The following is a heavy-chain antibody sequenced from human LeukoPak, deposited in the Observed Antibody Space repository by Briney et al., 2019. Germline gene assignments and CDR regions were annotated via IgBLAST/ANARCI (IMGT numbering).Heavy chain of an antibody. CDR1: GGTFSSYA. D-gene: IGHD5-18*01. CDR2: IIPIFGTA. J-gene: IGHJ4*02. V-gene: IGHV1-69*05. CDR3: ARLRGYSYGLREYNFDY. Sequence: SVKVSCKASGGTFSSYAISWVRQPPGQGPEWMGGIIPIFGTANYAQKFQGRVTITTDESTSTAYMELSSLRSEDTAVYYCARLRGYSYGLREYNFDYWGQGTLVTVSS.